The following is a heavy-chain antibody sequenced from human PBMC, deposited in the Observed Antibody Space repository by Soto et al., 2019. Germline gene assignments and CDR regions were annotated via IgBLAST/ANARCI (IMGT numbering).Heavy chain of an antibody. J-gene: IGHJ5*02. D-gene: IGHD2-15*01. CDR3: ASGRMRYCSGGSCYNWFDP. CDR1: GGSFSGYY. V-gene: IGHV4-34*01. CDR2: INHSGST. Sequence: SETLSLTCAVYGGSFSGYYWSWIRQPPGKGLEWIGEINHSGSTNYNPSLKSRVTISVDTSKNQFSLKLSSVTAADTAVYYCASGRMRYCSGGSCYNWFDPWGQGTLVTVSS.